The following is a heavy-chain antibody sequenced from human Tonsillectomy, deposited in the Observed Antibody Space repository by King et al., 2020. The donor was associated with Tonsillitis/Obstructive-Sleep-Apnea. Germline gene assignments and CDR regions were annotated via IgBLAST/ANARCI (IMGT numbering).Heavy chain of an antibody. Sequence: VQLVEAGGGLVQPGGSLRLSCAASGITFSSYAMSWVRQAPGKGLEWVSTSSGGGCGTDYVDSVKGRFTLSRDSSKNTLYLQMNSLRAEDTAVYYCAKAMVQGIIITIFDYWGQGTLVTVSS. CDR3: AKAMVQGIIITIFDY. V-gene: IGHV3-23*04. CDR2: SSGGGCGT. D-gene: IGHD3-10*01. J-gene: IGHJ4*02. CDR1: GITFSSYA.